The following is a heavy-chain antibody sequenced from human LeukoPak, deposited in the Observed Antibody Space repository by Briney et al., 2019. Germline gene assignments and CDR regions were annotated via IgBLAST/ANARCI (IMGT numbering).Heavy chain of an antibody. J-gene: IGHJ4*02. CDR3: ASMVGGWSDY. CDR2: IYSGGST. CDR1: GFTVSSDY. Sequence: GGSLRLSCAASGFTVSSDYMSWVRQAPGKGLEWVSVIYSGGSTYYADSVKGRFTISRHNSKNTLYLQMNSLRAEDTAVYYCASMVGGWSDYWGQGTLVTVSS. D-gene: IGHD6-19*01. V-gene: IGHV3-53*04.